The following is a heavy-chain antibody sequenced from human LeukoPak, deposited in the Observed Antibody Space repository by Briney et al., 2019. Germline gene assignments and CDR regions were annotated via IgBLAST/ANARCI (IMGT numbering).Heavy chain of an antibody. J-gene: IGHJ2*01. CDR2: IHYSGST. Sequence: PSETLSLTCTVSGGSIGSYYWSWTRQPPGKGLEWIGYIHYSGSTNHNPSLKSRVTISIDTSKNQISLRLTSVTAADTAVYYCAGYGNYWDWYFDLWGRGTLVTVSS. V-gene: IGHV4-59*01. CDR3: AGYGNYWDWYFDL. D-gene: IGHD4-11*01. CDR1: GGSIGSYY.